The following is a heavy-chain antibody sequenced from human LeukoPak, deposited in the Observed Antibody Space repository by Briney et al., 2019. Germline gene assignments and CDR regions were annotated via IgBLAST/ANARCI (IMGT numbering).Heavy chain of an antibody. J-gene: IGHJ3*02. D-gene: IGHD2-2*02. Sequence: SETLSLTCSVSGYYLSSGYYWGWIRPPPGEGLEWIGSIYHSGNTSYTPSLKSRVTISVDTSKNQFSLKLSSVTAADTAVYYCARYCTSTTCYTLRAFDIWGQGTMVTVS. CDR1: GYYLSSGYY. V-gene: IGHV4-38-2*01. CDR3: ARYCTSTTCYTLRAFDI. CDR2: IYHSGNT.